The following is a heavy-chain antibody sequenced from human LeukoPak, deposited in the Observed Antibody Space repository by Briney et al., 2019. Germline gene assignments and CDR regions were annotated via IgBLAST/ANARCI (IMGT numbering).Heavy chain of an antibody. CDR3: ARRYYSSGWFFDY. Sequence: SETLSLTCTVSGGSISSYYWSWIRQPPGKGLEWIGYIYYSGSTNYNPSLKSRVTISVDTSKNQFSLKLSSVIAADTAVYYCARRYYSSGWFFDYWGQGTLVTVSS. J-gene: IGHJ4*02. CDR2: IYYSGST. CDR1: GGSISSYY. D-gene: IGHD6-19*01. V-gene: IGHV4-59*08.